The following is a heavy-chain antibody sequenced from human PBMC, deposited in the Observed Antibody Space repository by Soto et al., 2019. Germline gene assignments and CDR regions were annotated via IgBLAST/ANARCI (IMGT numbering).Heavy chain of an antibody. V-gene: IGHV1-3*01. Sequence: ASVKVFCKASGYTFTSYAMHWVRQAPGQRLEWMGWINAGNGNTKYSQKFQGRVTITRDTSASTAYMELSSLRSEDTAVYYCARVGYYDFWSGYYNHYYYGMDVWGQGTTVTVSS. CDR2: INAGNGNT. J-gene: IGHJ6*02. CDR1: GYTFTSYA. D-gene: IGHD3-3*01. CDR3: ARVGYYDFWSGYYNHYYYGMDV.